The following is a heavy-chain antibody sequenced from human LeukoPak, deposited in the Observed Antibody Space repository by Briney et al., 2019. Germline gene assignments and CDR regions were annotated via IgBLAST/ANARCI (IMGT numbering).Heavy chain of an antibody. Sequence: PSETLSLICTVSGGSISTYYWNWIRKTPGKGLEWIGFMQYTGNSKYNPSLKSRVTMLVDTSNNQFSLKLTSVTAADTAVYYCARDAEHSYGRYFAYWAQGILVTVSS. CDR3: ARDAEHSYGRYFAY. CDR1: GGSISTYY. V-gene: IGHV4-59*01. J-gene: IGHJ4*02. CDR2: MQYTGNS. D-gene: IGHD5-18*01.